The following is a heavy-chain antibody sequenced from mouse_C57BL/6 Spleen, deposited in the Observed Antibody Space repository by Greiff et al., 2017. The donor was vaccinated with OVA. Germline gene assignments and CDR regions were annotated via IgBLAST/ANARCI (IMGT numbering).Heavy chain of an antibody. J-gene: IGHJ2*01. CDR1: GYTFTSYT. V-gene: IGHV1-4*01. CDR2: INPSSGYT. D-gene: IGHD3-3*01. Sequence: VQGVESGAELARPGASVKMSCKASGYTFTSYTMHWVKQRPGQGLEWIGYINPSSGYTKYNQKFKDKATLTADKSSSTAYMQLSSLTSEDSAVYYCGGPGSYFDYWGQGTTLTVSS. CDR3: GGPGSYFDY.